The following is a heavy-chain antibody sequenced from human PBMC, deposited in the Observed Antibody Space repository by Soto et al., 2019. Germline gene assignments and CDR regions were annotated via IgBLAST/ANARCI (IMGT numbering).Heavy chain of an antibody. Sequence: VQLVESGGGRVKPGGPLKLSCEASGFIFATITINWVAQAPGKGLEWVSSITGIGIYKRYADSVKGRFTISRDNAKASLYLQMNSLGAEDTAVYYCVKEGISNYNEYFDYWGQGTLVTVSS. CDR3: VKEGISNYNEYFDY. V-gene: IGHV3-21*02. CDR2: ITGIGIYK. D-gene: IGHD4-4*01. CDR1: GFIFATIT. J-gene: IGHJ4*02.